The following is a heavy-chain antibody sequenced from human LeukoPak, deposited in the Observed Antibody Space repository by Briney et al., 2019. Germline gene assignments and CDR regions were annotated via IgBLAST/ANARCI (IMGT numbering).Heavy chain of an antibody. Sequence: ASVKVSCKASGYIFTGHYLHWVRQTPGQGLEWMGCINPNSGGTNYAQRFQGRVTMTSDTSIRTAYMDLSGLRSDDTAVFYCARGRAGFDGFDFWGQGTMVTVSS. CDR3: ARGRAGFDGFDF. D-gene: IGHD3-9*01. CDR2: INPNSGGT. J-gene: IGHJ3*01. CDR1: GYIFTGHY. V-gene: IGHV1-2*02.